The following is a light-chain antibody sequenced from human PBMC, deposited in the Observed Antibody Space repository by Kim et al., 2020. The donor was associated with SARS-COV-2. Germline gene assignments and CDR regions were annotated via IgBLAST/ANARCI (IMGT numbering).Light chain of an antibody. V-gene: IGKV1-39*01. CDR2: AAS. Sequence: ASVGDRVTITCRTTQSISSHLNWYQQKPGRAPKLLISAASTLQGGVPSRFSGSGSETDFTLTISSLQPEDFATYFCQQSYITPFTFGPGPKVDIK. J-gene: IGKJ3*01. CDR3: QQSYITPFT. CDR1: QSISSH.